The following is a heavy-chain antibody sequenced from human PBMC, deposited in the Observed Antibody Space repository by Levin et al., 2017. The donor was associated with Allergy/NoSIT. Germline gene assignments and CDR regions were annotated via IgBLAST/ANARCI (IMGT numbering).Heavy chain of an antibody. J-gene: IGHJ4*02. CDR1: GFTLSDYT. Sequence: HPGESLKISCAASGFTLSDYTMNWVRQAPGKGVEWVSSILRDSTPIYYADSVKGPFTISRDNAKNSLYLQMNSLRAEDTAVYYCVRSWASFDYWGQGTLVTVSS. CDR3: VRSWASFDY. V-gene: IGHV3-48*01. CDR2: ILRDSTPI. D-gene: IGHD3-16*01.